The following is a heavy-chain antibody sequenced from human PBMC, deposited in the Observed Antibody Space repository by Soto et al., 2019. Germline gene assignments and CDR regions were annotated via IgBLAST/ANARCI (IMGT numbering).Heavy chain of an antibody. D-gene: IGHD6-19*01. Sequence: ASVKVSCKASGYTFTGYYMDWVRQAPGQGLEWMGWINPNSGGTNYAQKFQGRVTMTRDTSISTGYMELSRLRSDDTAVYYCARGDGSGWYFWYSGNGFGPRGDGTLVTVAS. CDR3: ARGDGSGWYFWYSGNGFGP. CDR2: INPNSGGT. V-gene: IGHV1-2*02. CDR1: GYTFTGYY. J-gene: IGHJ5*02.